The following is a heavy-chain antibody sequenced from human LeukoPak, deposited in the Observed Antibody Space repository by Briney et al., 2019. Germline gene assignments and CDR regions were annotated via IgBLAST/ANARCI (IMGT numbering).Heavy chain of an antibody. Sequence: GGSLRLSCAASGFTFNSYSMSWVRQAPGKGLEWVANINEDGGEKYYVDSVKGRFIISRDNAKNSLYLQMNYLRAEDTAVYYCARGRYIPGPWGQGTLVTVSS. V-gene: IGHV3-7*01. D-gene: IGHD1-1*01. CDR3: ARGRYIPGP. J-gene: IGHJ5*02. CDR2: INEDGGEK. CDR1: GFTFNSYS.